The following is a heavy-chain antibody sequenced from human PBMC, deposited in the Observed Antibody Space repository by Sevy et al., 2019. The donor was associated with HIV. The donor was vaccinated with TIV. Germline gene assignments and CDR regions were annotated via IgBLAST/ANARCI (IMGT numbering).Heavy chain of an antibody. V-gene: IGHV4-39*01. D-gene: IGHD3-10*01. CDR3: ASSTLYGFYYFDY. CDR1: GGSISSSSYY. Sequence: SETLSLTCTVSGGSISSSSYYWGWIRQPPGKGLEWIGSIYYSGSTYYNPSLKSRVTISVDTSKNQFSLKLSSVTAAYTGVNYCASSTLYGFYYFDYWGQGTLVTVSS. J-gene: IGHJ4*02. CDR2: IYYSGST.